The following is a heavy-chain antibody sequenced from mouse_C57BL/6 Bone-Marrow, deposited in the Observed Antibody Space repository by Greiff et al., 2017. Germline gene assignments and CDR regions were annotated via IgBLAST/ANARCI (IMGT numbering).Heavy chain of an antibody. D-gene: IGHD1-1*01. J-gene: IGHJ2*01. CDR1: GYTFTDYE. Sequence: VQLQQSGAELVRPGASVTLSCNASGYTFTDYEMHWVKQTPVHGLEWIGAIDPETGGTAYNQKFKGKAILTADKSSSTAYMELRSLTSEDSAVYYCTRVYYYGKYFDYWGQGTTLTVSS. CDR3: TRVYYYGKYFDY. V-gene: IGHV1-15*01. CDR2: IDPETGGT.